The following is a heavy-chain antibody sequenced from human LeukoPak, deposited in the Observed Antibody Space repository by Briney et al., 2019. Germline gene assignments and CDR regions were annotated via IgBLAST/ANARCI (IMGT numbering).Heavy chain of an antibody. CDR3: ARGPEYCSSTSCYDEYNWFDP. CDR2: MNPNSGNT. Sequence: ASVKVSCKASGYTFTGYYMHWVRQAPGQGLEWMGWMNPNSGNTGYAQKFQGRVTMTRNTSISTAYMELSSLRSEDTAVYYCARGPEYCSSTSCYDEYNWFDPWGQGTLVTVSS. CDR1: GYTFTGYY. V-gene: IGHV1-8*02. D-gene: IGHD2-2*01. J-gene: IGHJ5*02.